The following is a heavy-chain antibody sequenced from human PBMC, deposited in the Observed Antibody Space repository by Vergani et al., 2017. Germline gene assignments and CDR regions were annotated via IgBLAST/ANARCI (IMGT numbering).Heavy chain of an antibody. CDR1: GFTFSSYS. CDR3: ARAPGARYSSSSSGWFDP. V-gene: IGHV3-21*01. D-gene: IGHD6-6*01. J-gene: IGHJ5*02. CDR2: ISSSSSYI. Sequence: VQLVESGGGVVQPGRSLRLSCAASGFTFSSYSMNWVRQAPGKGLEWVSSISSSSSYIYYADSVKGRFTISRDNAKNSLYLQMNSLRDEDTAVYYCARAPGARYSSSSSGWFDPWGQGTLVTVSS.